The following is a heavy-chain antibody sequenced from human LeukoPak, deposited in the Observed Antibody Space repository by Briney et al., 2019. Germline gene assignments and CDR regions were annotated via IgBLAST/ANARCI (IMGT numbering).Heavy chain of an antibody. CDR3: ARALYCSSTSCYYYYGMDV. CDR2: IIPILGIA. Sequence: KVSCKASGGTFSSYTISWVRQAPGQGLEWMGRIIPILGIANYAQKFQGRVTITADKSTSTAYMELSSLRSEDTAVYYCARALYCSSTSCYYYYGMDVWGQGTTVTVSS. J-gene: IGHJ6*02. CDR1: GGTFSSYT. V-gene: IGHV1-69*02. D-gene: IGHD2-2*01.